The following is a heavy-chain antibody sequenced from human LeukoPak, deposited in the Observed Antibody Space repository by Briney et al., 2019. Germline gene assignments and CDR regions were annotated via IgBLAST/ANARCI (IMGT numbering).Heavy chain of an antibody. D-gene: IGHD3-10*01. V-gene: IGHV4-4*07. CDR3: ARVQARDYYYYYYMDV. CDR2: IYTSGST. CDR1: GGPISSYY. Sequence: SETLSLTCTVSGGPISSYYWSWIRQPAGKGLEWIGRIYTSGSTNYNPSPKSRVTMSVDTSKNQFSLKLSSVTAADTAVYYCARVQARDYYYYYYMDVWGKGTTVTVSS. J-gene: IGHJ6*03.